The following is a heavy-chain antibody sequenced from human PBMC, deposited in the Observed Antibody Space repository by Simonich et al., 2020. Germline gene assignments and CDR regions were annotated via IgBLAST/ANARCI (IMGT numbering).Heavy chain of an antibody. CDR1: GFHFRSYE. CDR3: ARHYYGDYYFDY. J-gene: IGHJ4*02. D-gene: IGHD4-17*01. CDR2: ISSSGSTI. Sequence: EVQLVESGGGLVQPGGSLRLSCAASGFHFRSYEINWVRQAPGKGMEWVSYISSSGSTIYDADSVKGRFTISRDNAKNSLYLQMNSLRAEDTAVYYCARHYYGDYYFDYWGQGTLVTVSS. V-gene: IGHV3-48*03.